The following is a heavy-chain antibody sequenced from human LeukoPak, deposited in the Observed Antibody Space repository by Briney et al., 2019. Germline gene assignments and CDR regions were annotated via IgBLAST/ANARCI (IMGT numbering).Heavy chain of an antibody. CDR1: GGSISSYY. CDR3: ARGYGGNSGIGFDY. CDR2: IYNSGST. J-gene: IGHJ4*02. V-gene: IGHV4-59*08. D-gene: IGHD4-23*01. Sequence: ETLCLTCTVSGGSISSYYWTWIRQSPGKGLEWIGYIYNSGSTNYNPSLKSRVTISVDTSKNQFSLKLSSVTAADTAVYYCARGYGGNSGIGFDYWGQGTMVADSS.